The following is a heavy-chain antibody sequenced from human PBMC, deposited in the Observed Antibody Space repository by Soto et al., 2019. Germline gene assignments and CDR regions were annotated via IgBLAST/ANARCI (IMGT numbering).Heavy chain of an antibody. CDR2: ISAYNGHT. J-gene: IGHJ4*02. Sequence: QVQLVQSGSEVKRPGASVRVSCKASGYTFDTYGISWVRQAPGQGLEWMGWISAYNGHTDYAQRFQGRVTMTTDTSTNTVSLELRGLRSDDTDVYYCARGRTWGARDFDYWGQGTLVTVSS. CDR3: ARGRTWGARDFDY. V-gene: IGHV1-18*01. D-gene: IGHD3-16*01. CDR1: GYTFDTYG.